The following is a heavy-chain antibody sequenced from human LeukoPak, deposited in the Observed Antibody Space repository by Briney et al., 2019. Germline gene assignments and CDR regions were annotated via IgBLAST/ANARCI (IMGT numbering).Heavy chain of an antibody. J-gene: IGHJ4*02. D-gene: IGHD2-21*01. Sequence: PGGSLRLSCAASGFTFSTYAMHWVRQAPGKGLEWVSEISYDGSNEYYADSVKGRFTISRGKSKNTLYLQMNSLTAEDSAVYYCARARVRGVSFFAYWGQGTLVTVSS. CDR2: ISYDGSNE. CDR1: GFTFSTYA. CDR3: ARARVRGVSFFAY. V-gene: IGHV3-30*11.